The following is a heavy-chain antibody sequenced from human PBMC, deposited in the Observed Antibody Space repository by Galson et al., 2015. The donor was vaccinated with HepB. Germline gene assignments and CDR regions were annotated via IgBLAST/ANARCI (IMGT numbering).Heavy chain of an antibody. Sequence: QSGAEVKKPGESLRISCKASGYTFTTYWISWVRQMPGQGLEWMGRIDPSDSYTYYSPSFQGHVSISVDRSISTAYLQLSSLKASDTAIYYCARRRNYFDSRGRYWYFEIWGRGTPVTVSS. D-gene: IGHD3-22*01. V-gene: IGHV5-10-1*01. CDR1: GYTFTTYW. J-gene: IGHJ2*01. CDR2: IDPSDSYT. CDR3: ARRRNYFDSRGRYWYFEI.